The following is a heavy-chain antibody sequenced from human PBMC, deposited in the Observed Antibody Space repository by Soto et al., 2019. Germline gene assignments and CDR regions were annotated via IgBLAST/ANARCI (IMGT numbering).Heavy chain of an antibody. CDR1: GGSISSYY. J-gene: IGHJ4*02. Sequence: SETLSLTCTVSGGSISSYYWSWIRQPPGKGLEWIGYIYYSGSTNYNPYLKSRVTISVDTSKNQFSLKLSSVTAADTAVYYCARRYAYSFDYWGQGTLVTVSS. D-gene: IGHD1-1*01. CDR2: IYYSGST. CDR3: ARRYAYSFDY. V-gene: IGHV4-59*08.